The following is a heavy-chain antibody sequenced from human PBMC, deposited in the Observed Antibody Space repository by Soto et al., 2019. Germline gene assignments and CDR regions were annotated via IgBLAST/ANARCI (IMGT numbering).Heavy chain of an antibody. V-gene: IGHV3-48*01. J-gene: IGHJ6*02. CDR2: ISSSSSTI. D-gene: IGHD2-2*01. Sequence: EVQLVESGGGLVQPGGSLRLSCAASGFTFSSYSMNWVRQAPGKGLEWVSYISSSSSTIYYADSVKGRFTISRDNAKNSLHMQLNSLRAQGTAVYYCARDYVGAYCSSTSCYSDYYYGMDAWGQGTTVTVSS. CDR3: ARDYVGAYCSSTSCYSDYYYGMDA. CDR1: GFTFSSYS.